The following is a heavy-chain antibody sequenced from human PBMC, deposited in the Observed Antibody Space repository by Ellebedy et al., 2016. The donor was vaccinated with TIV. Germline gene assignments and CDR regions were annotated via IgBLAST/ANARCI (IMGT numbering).Heavy chain of an antibody. CDR1: GFTFSSYG. J-gene: IGHJ6*02. V-gene: IGHV3-33*01. CDR3: AREIVVVVAATYYYYYDMDV. Sequence: GGSLRLXXAASGFTFSSYGMHWVRQAPGKGLEWVAVIWYDGSNKYYADSVKGRFTISRDNSKNTLYLQMNSLRAEDTAVYYCAREIVVVVAATYYYYYDMDVWGQGTTVTVSS. D-gene: IGHD2-15*01. CDR2: IWYDGSNK.